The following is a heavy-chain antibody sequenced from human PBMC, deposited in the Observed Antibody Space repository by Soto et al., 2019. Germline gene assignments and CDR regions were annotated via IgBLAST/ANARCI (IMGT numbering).Heavy chain of an antibody. Sequence: QVQLQQWGAGLLKPSETLSLTCAVYGGSFSGYYWSWIRQPPGKGLEWIGEINHSGSTNYNPSLKSRVTISVDTAQNQFSLKRSYVTAADTAVYYCARGGRQQLVRLFDYWGQGTLVTVSS. CDR3: ARGGRQQLVRLFDY. J-gene: IGHJ4*02. CDR1: GGSFSGYY. V-gene: IGHV4-34*01. CDR2: INHSGST. D-gene: IGHD6-13*01.